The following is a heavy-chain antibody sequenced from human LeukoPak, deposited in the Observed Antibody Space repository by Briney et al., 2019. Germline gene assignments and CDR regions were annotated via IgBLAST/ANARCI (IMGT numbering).Heavy chain of an antibody. J-gene: IGHJ4*02. CDR1: GGTFSSYA. V-gene: IGHV1-69*01. CDR3: AREGGLSSSWFDY. Sequence: ASVKVSCKASGGTFSSYAMSWVRQAPGQGLEWMGGIIPIFGTANYAQKFQGRVTITADESTSTAYMELSSLRSEDTAVYYCAREGGLSSSWFDYWGQGTLVTVSS. CDR2: IIPIFGTA. D-gene: IGHD6-13*01.